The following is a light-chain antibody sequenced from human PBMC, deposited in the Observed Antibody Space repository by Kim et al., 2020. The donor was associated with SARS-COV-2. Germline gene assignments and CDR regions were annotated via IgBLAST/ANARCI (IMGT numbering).Light chain of an antibody. CDR3: QQYVASPWT. Sequence: SPGERATRFCRASQSVSISYLAWYQQKPGQAPRLLIYGASSRATGIPDRFSGSGSGTDFTLTISRMEPEDFAVYYCQQYVASPWTFGQGTKVDIK. CDR2: GAS. J-gene: IGKJ1*01. CDR1: QSVSISY. V-gene: IGKV3-20*01.